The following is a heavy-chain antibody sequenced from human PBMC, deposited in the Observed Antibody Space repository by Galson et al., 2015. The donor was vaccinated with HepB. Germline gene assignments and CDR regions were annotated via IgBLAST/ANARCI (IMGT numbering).Heavy chain of an antibody. Sequence: SVKVSCKASGYTFTSYGISWVRQAPGQGLEWMGWISAYNGNTNYAQKLQGRVTMTTDTSTSTAYMELRSLRSDDTAVYYCARVRRSYGADYYYYGMDVWGQGTTVTVSS. D-gene: IGHD1-26*01. J-gene: IGHJ6*02. V-gene: IGHV1-18*01. CDR2: ISAYNGNT. CDR1: GYTFTSYG. CDR3: ARVRRSYGADYYYYGMDV.